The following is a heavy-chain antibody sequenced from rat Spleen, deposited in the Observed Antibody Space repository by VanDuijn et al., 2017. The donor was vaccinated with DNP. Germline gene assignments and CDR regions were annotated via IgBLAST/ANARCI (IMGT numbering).Heavy chain of an antibody. V-gene: IGHV3-4*01. D-gene: IGHD1-2*01. Sequence: EIQLQESGPGLVKPSQSLSLTCSVTGYTITSGYDWNWIRKFPGNKMEWMGYISYRGSTNCNPSLKSRISITRDTSKNQFFLHLNSVTTEDTAIYYCARGRLYPHYAMDAWGQGTSVTVSS. CDR2: ISYRGST. CDR1: GYTITSGYD. J-gene: IGHJ4*01. CDR3: ARGRLYPHYAMDA.